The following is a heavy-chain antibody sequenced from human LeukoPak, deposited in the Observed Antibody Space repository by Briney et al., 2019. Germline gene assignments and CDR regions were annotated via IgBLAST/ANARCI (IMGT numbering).Heavy chain of an antibody. CDR2: IIPIFGTA. J-gene: IGHJ4*02. D-gene: IGHD2-2*03. V-gene: IGHV1-69*13. Sequence: SVKVSCKASGGTFSSYANSWVRQAPGQGLEWMGGIIPIFGTANYAQKFQGRVTITADESTSTAYMELSSLRSEDTAVYYCARTDLGNVAFDYWGQGTLVTVSS. CDR3: ARTDLGNVAFDY. CDR1: GGTFSSYA.